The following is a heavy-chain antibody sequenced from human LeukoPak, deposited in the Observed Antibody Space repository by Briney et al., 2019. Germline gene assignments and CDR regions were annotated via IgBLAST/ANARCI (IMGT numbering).Heavy chain of an antibody. V-gene: IGHV4-59*01. Sequence: SETLSLTCTVSGGSISSYYWSWIRQPPGKGLEWIGYIYYSGSTNYNPSLKSRVTISVDTSKNQFSLKLSSVTAADTAVYYCARAPGDGGNGLGVDYWGQGTLVTVSS. CDR1: GGSISSYY. CDR2: IYYSGST. J-gene: IGHJ4*02. D-gene: IGHD4-23*01. CDR3: ARAPGDGGNGLGVDY.